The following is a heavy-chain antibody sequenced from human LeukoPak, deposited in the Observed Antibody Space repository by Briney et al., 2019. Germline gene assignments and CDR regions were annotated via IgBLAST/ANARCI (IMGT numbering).Heavy chain of an antibody. CDR2: ISSSSSYI. Sequence: GGSLRLSCAASGFTFSSYSMNWVRQAPGKGLEWVLSISSSSSYIYCADSMKGRFTISRDNAKNSLYLRMNSLRAEDTAVYYCASSYDSSGYYDYWGQGTLVTVSS. V-gene: IGHV3-21*01. D-gene: IGHD3-22*01. CDR1: GFTFSSYS. CDR3: ASSYDSSGYYDY. J-gene: IGHJ4*02.